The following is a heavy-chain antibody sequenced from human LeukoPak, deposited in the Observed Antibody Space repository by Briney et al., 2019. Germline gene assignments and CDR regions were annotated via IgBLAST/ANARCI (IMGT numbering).Heavy chain of an antibody. Sequence: GGSLRLSCAASGFTFNSYEMNWVRQAPGKGLEWVSYISSSGSTICYADSVKGRFTISRDNAKNSLYLQMNSLRAEDTAVYYCAELGITMIGGVWGKGTTVTISS. CDR2: ISSSGSTI. J-gene: IGHJ6*04. CDR3: AELGITMIGGV. CDR1: GFTFNSYE. D-gene: IGHD3-10*02. V-gene: IGHV3-48*03.